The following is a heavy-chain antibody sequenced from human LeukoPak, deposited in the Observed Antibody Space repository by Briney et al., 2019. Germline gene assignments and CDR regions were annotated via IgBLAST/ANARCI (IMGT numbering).Heavy chain of an antibody. CDR3: ARETYTIFGVVKGGYMDV. Sequence: SGTLSLTCAVSGGSISSSNWWSWVRQPPGKGLEWIGEIYHSGSTNYNPSLKSRVTMSVDTSKNQFSLKLSSVTAADTAVYYCARETYTIFGVVKGGYMDVWGKGTTVTVSS. CDR2: IYHSGST. D-gene: IGHD3-3*01. J-gene: IGHJ6*03. CDR1: GGSISSSNW. V-gene: IGHV4-4*02.